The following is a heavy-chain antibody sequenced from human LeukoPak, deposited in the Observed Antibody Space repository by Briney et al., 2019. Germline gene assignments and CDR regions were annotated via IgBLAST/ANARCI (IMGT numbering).Heavy chain of an antibody. J-gene: IGHJ4*02. Sequence: GRSLRLSCAASGFTFSSYAMHWVRQAPGKGLEWVAVISYDGNNKYYADSVKGRFTISRDNSKNTLYLQMNSLRAEDTAVYYCARDKIDYDSSSGSLRDLYYFDYWGQGTLVTVSS. D-gene: IGHD3-22*01. CDR3: ARDKIDYDSSSGSLRDLYYFDY. V-gene: IGHV3-30-3*01. CDR1: GFTFSSYA. CDR2: ISYDGNNK.